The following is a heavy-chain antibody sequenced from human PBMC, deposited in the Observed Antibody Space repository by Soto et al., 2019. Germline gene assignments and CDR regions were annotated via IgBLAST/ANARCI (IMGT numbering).Heavy chain of an antibody. Sequence: QVQLVESGGGLVKPGGSLRLSCAASGFTFSDYYMSWIRQAPGKGLEWVSYISSSSSYTNYADSVKGRFTIYRDNAKTALYLAVDCLRAEDTAVYYCPSGDPAVWFGEGGQGPTVTVAS. V-gene: IGHV3-11*05. J-gene: IGHJ6*02. D-gene: IGHD3-10*01. CDR3: PSGDPAVWFGE. CDR2: ISSSSSYT. CDR1: GFTFSDYY.